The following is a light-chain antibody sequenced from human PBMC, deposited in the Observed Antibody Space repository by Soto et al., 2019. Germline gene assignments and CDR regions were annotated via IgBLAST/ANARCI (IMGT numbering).Light chain of an antibody. CDR2: DAS. CDR1: QSISSW. V-gene: IGKV1-5*01. J-gene: IGKJ1*01. Sequence: DIQMTHAASTLSESVGDRVTITCRASQSISSWLAWYQQKPGKAPKLMIYDASSLQSGVPATFSGSGSGTEFTLTISSLQPDDFATYYCQQYNSYPCTFGQGTKVDIK. CDR3: QQYNSYPCT.